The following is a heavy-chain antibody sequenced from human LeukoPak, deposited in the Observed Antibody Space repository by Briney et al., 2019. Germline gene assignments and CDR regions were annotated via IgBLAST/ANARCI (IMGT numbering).Heavy chain of an antibody. Sequence: SETLSLTCSVSGDSVSRSDSYWDWIRQPPGKGLEWIGTIYYSGRTYHSPSLKSRVTMSVDPFDNQFSVNLRSVTAADTAVYYCARRRYYDGSGYLEWGQGTLLSVSS. CDR3: ARRRYYDGSGYLE. CDR2: IYYSGRT. J-gene: IGHJ1*01. V-gene: IGHV4-39*01. CDR1: GDSVSRSDSY. D-gene: IGHD3-22*01.